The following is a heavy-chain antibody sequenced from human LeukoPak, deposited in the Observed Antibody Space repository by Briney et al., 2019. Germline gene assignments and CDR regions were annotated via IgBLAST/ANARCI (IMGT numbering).Heavy chain of an antibody. J-gene: IGHJ3*02. Sequence: GGSLRLSCAASGFTFSTYAMHWVRQAPGKGLEYVSSITSDGDTTYYANSVKGRFTISRDNSKNTLYLQMGSLRADDMAVSFCARDQRGVGDIWGQGTMVTVSS. D-gene: IGHD1-26*01. V-gene: IGHV3-64*01. CDR2: ITSDGDTT. CDR3: ARDQRGVGDI. CDR1: GFTFSTYA.